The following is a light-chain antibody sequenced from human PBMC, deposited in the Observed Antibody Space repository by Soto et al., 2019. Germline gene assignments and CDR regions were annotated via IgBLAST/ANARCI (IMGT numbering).Light chain of an antibody. CDR3: QQSYSTPLT. CDR1: QSISSY. V-gene: IGKV1-39*01. J-gene: IGKJ4*01. Sequence: DIQMNQSPSSLSASVVDRVTITCRASQSISSYLNWYQQKPGKAPKLLIYAASSLQSGVPSRFSGSGSGTDFTLTISSLQPEDFATYYCQQSYSTPLTFGGGTKVDI. CDR2: AAS.